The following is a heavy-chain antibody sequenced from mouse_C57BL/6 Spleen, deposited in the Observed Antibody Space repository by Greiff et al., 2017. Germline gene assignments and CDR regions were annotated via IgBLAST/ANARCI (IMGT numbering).Heavy chain of an antibody. V-gene: IGHV1-81*01. J-gene: IGHJ2*01. CDR1: GYTFTSYG. CDR3: ASLDY. Sequence: VKLQESGAELARPGASVTLSCKASGYTFTSYGISWVKQRTGQGLEWIGEIYPRSGNAYYNEKFKGQATLTADKSSSTAYMELRSLTSEDSAVYFCASLDYWGQGTTLTVSS. CDR2: IYPRSGNA.